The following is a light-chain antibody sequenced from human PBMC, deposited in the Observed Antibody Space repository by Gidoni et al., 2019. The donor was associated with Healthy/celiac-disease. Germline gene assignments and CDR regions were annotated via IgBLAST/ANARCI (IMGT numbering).Light chain of an antibody. Sequence: VTITCRASQSISSYLNWYQQKPGKAPKLLIYAASSLQSGVPSRFSGSGSGTDFTLTISSLQPEDFATYYCQQSYSTPFTFGGGTKVELK. CDR2: AAS. CDR3: QQSYSTPFT. CDR1: QSISSY. J-gene: IGKJ4*01. V-gene: IGKV1-39*01.